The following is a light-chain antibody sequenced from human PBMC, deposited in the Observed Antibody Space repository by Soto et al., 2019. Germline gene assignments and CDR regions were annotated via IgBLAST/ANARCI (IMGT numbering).Light chain of an antibody. CDR2: GAS. Sequence: IMLSQSPATLSLSPGEISTLSCRASQSVGSNLAWYQQKPGQAPRLLIYGASTRVTGIPARFSGSGSGTEFTLTISSLQSEDFAVYHCQQYYNWWTFGQGTKVDIK. J-gene: IGKJ1*01. CDR3: QQYYNWWT. V-gene: IGKV3-15*01. CDR1: QSVGSN.